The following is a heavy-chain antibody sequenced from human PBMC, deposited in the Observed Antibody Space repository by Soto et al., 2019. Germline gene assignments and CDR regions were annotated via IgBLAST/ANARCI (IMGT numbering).Heavy chain of an antibody. Sequence: SETLSLTCTVSGGSISSSSYYWGWIRQPPGKGLEWIGSIYYSGSTYYNPSLKSRVTISVDTSKNQFSLKLGSVTAADTAVYYCARGDGFGAPAEYSSSWYRNNWFDPWGQGTLVTVSS. V-gene: IGHV4-39*01. CDR1: GGSISSSSYY. J-gene: IGHJ5*02. CDR2: IYYSGST. D-gene: IGHD6-13*01. CDR3: ARGDGFGAPAEYSSSWYRNNWFDP.